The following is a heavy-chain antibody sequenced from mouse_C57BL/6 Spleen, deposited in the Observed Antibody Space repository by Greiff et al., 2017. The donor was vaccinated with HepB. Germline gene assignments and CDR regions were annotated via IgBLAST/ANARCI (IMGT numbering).Heavy chain of an antibody. CDR1: GYTFTSYG. Sequence: VQLQQSGAELARPGASVKLSCKASGYTFTSYGISWVKQRTGQGLEWIGEIYPRSGNTYYNEKFKGKATLTADKSSSTAYMELRSLTSEDSAVYFCARRIGDYNWYCDVWGTGTTVTVSS. J-gene: IGHJ1*03. CDR2: IYPRSGNT. CDR3: ARRIGDYNWYCDV. V-gene: IGHV1-81*01. D-gene: IGHD2-4*01.